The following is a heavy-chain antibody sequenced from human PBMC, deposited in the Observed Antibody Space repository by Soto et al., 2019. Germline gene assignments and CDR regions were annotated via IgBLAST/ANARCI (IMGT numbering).Heavy chain of an antibody. J-gene: IGHJ4*02. Sequence: PSETLSLTCSVSGDSITTNGYYWGWIRQPPGKGLQWIGNVYSTGSTFSHPSLTSRVFIPVDTSKNKFSLRLTSVTAADTAVYYCARSHYTYGLLIDYWGPGIMVTVSS. CDR1: GDSITTNGYY. CDR3: ARSHYTYGLLIDY. CDR2: VYSTGST. V-gene: IGHV4-39*01. D-gene: IGHD2-8*01.